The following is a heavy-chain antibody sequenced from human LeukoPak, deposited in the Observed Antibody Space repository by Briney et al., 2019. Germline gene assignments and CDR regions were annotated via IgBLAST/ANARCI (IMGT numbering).Heavy chain of an antibody. CDR3: AKLVGPIPADY. Sequence: GGSLRLSCAASGFTFGTYGMSWVRQAPGKGLEWVSSISGSGANTYYTDSVKGRFTISRDNSKNTLYLQMNSLRVEDTAVYYCAKLVGPIPADYWGQGTLVTVSS. CDR1: GFTFGTYG. D-gene: IGHD1-26*01. J-gene: IGHJ4*02. V-gene: IGHV3-23*01. CDR2: ISGSGANT.